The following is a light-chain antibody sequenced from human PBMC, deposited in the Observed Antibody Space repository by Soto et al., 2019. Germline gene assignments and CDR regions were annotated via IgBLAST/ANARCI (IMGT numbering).Light chain of an antibody. V-gene: IGLV2-14*01. Sequence: QSVLTQPASVSGSPGQSITISCTGTSSDVGGYNYVSWYQQHPGKAPKLMIYEVSNRPARVANRFSGSKSGNTASLTISGLQAEDYADYFCSSYTSSSTYVFGTGTKLTVL. J-gene: IGLJ1*01. CDR3: SSYTSSSTYV. CDR1: SSDVGGYNY. CDR2: EVS.